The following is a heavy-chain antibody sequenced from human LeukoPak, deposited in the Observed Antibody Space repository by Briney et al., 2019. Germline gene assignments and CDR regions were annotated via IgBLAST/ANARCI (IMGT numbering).Heavy chain of an antibody. CDR3: AKVSGSTPIVYFDY. D-gene: IGHD2-15*01. Sequence: GRSLRLSCAASGFTFDDYAMHWVRQAPGKGLELVSGISWNSGSIGYADSVKGRFTISRDNAKNSLYLQMNSLRAEDTALYYCAKVSGSTPIVYFDYWGQGTLVTVSS. CDR1: GFTFDDYA. CDR2: ISWNSGSI. J-gene: IGHJ4*02. V-gene: IGHV3-9*01.